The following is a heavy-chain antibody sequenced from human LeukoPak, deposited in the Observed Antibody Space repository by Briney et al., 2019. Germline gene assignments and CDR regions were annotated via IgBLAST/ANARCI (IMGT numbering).Heavy chain of an antibody. CDR3: ARDTYSGSYYRRSKNWFDP. CDR2: IIPIFGIA. Sequence: ASVKVSCKASGGTFSSYAISWVRQAPGQGLEWMGRIIPIFGIANYAQKFQGRVTITADKSTRTAYMELSSLRSEDTAVYYCARDTYSGSYYRRSKNWFDPWGQGTLVTVSS. V-gene: IGHV1-69*04. CDR1: GGTFSSYA. D-gene: IGHD1-26*01. J-gene: IGHJ5*02.